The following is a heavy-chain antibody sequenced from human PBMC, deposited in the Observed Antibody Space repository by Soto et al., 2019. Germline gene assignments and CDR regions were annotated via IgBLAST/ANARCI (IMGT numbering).Heavy chain of an antibody. CDR1: GFTFSSYW. J-gene: IGHJ6*02. CDR3: GRGRSGIYGMDI. Sequence: EVQLVESGGGLVQPGGSLRLACAASGFTFSSYWMHWVRQAPGKGLVWISRIIRDGSSTNYADSVKGRFTISRDNAKNTLYLEINSLRADDTAVYFCGRGRSGIYGMDIWGQGTTVIVSS. CDR2: IIRDGSST. D-gene: IGHD6-13*01. V-gene: IGHV3-74*01.